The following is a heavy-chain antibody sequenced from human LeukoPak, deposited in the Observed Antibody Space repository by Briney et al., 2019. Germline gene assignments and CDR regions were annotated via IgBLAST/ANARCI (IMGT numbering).Heavy chain of an antibody. J-gene: IGHJ4*02. D-gene: IGHD4-17*01. CDR2: INHSGST. CDR1: GGSFSGYY. CDR3: ARGGGDYHAGPYCFDY. V-gene: IGHV4-34*01. Sequence: SETLSLTCAVYGGSFSGYYWSWIRQPPGKGLEWIGEINHSGSTNYNPFLKSRVTISVDTSKNQFSLKLSSVTAADTAVYYCARGGGDYHAGPYCFDYWGQGTLVTVSS.